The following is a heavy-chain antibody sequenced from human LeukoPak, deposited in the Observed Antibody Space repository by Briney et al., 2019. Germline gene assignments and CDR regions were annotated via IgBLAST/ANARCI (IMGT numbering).Heavy chain of an antibody. CDR3: ARTRYDFWSGYVYYFDY. V-gene: IGHV4-34*01. CDR1: GGSFSGYY. J-gene: IGHJ4*02. D-gene: IGHD3-3*01. Sequence: SETLSLTCAVYGGSFSGYYWSWIRQPPGKGMEWIGEINHSGSTNYNPSLKSRVTISVDTSKNQFSLKLSSVTAADTAVYYCARTRYDFWSGYVYYFDYWGQGTLVTVSS. CDR2: INHSGST.